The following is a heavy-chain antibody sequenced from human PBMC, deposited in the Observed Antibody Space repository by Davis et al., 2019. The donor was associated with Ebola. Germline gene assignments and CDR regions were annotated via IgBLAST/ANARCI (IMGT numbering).Heavy chain of an antibody. CDR1: GDSVSRAG. D-gene: IGHD5-18*01. CDR3: ARGWLRGGLDV. Sequence: HSQTLSLTCAISGDSVSRAGWNWIRQSPSRGLEWLGRTYYKSKWYNDYAVSVKSRITINPDTSKNQFSLQLNSVTTEETALYYCARGWLRGGLDVWGERTTVNVSS. J-gene: IGHJ6*04. CDR2: TYYKSKWYN. V-gene: IGHV6-1*01.